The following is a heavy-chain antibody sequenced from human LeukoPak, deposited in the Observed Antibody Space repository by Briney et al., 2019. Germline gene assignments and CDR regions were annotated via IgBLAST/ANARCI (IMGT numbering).Heavy chain of an antibody. D-gene: IGHD4-17*01. CDR1: GGSISSGGYY. V-gene: IGHV4-31*03. CDR3: ARAGGSTVSHSDY. CDR2: IYYSGST. Sequence: SETLSLTCTVSGGSISSGGYYWSWIRQHPGKGLEWIGYIYYSGSTYYNPSLKSRVTISVDTSKNQFSLKLSSVTAADTAVYYCARAGGSTVSHSDYWGQGTLVAVSP. J-gene: IGHJ4*02.